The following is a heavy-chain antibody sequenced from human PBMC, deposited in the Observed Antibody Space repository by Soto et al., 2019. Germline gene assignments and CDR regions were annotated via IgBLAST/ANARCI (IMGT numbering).Heavy chain of an antibody. Sequence: PGGSLRLSCAASGFTLSSYAIHWVRQAPGKGLEWVTVISKGGSNLYFADSVKGRFTISRDNSKNTLYLQMNSLRSEDTAAYYCARASVEMATIFDFWGQETLVTVSS. D-gene: IGHD5-12*01. J-gene: IGHJ4*02. CDR3: ARASVEMATIFDF. CDR2: ISKGGSNL. CDR1: GFTLSSYA. V-gene: IGHV3-30-3*01.